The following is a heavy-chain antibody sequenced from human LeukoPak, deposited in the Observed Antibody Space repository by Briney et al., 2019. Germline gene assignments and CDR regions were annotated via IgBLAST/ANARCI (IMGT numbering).Heavy chain of an antibody. Sequence: SETLSLTCTVSGGSISSGGYYWSWIRQHPGKGLEWIGYIYYSGSTNYNPSLKSRVTISVDTSKNQFSLKLSSVTAADTAVYYCARDAGCSSTSCYRGLAAFDIWGQGTMVTVSS. CDR2: IYYSGST. D-gene: IGHD2-2*01. CDR3: ARDAGCSSTSCYRGLAAFDI. CDR1: GGSISSGGYY. J-gene: IGHJ3*02. V-gene: IGHV4-61*08.